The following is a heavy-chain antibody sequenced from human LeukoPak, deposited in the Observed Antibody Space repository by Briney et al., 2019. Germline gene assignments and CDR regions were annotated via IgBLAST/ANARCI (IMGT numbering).Heavy chain of an antibody. J-gene: IGHJ4*02. CDR2: TSYDASSK. CDR1: GFTFSSYP. Sequence: PGGSLRLSCAASGFTFSSYPMHWVRQAPGKGLEWLAVTSYDASSKYYADSVKGRFTISRDNSKNTLYLQMNSLRAEDTAVYYCVGPPLTRRYCTSTSCQWDLEYWGQGTLVTVSS. D-gene: IGHD2-2*01. V-gene: IGHV3-30-3*01. CDR3: VGPPLTRRYCTSTSCQWDLEY.